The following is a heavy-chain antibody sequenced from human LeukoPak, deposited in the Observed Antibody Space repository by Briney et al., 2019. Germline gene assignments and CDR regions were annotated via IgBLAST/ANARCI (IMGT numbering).Heavy chain of an antibody. CDR2: INPNSGGT. J-gene: IGHJ4*02. CDR1: GYTFTSYG. V-gene: IGHV1-2*02. Sequence: GASVKVSCKASGYTFTSYGISWVRQAPGQGLEWMGWINPNSGGTNYAQKFQGRVTMTRDTSISTAYMELSRLRSDDTAVYYCARSTRRLGYCSSTSCYGGDFWGQGTLVTVSS. D-gene: IGHD2-2*01. CDR3: ARSTRRLGYCSSTSCYGGDF.